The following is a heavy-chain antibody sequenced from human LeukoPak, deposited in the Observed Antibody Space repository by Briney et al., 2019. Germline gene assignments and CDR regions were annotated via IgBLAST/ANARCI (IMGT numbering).Heavy chain of an antibody. V-gene: IGHV3-30-3*01. CDR2: ISYDGSNK. CDR1: GFTFSSYA. CDR3: ASVALRDYDILTGYYSRDY. Sequence: GGFLRLSCAASGFTFSSYAMHWVRQAPGKGLEWVAVISYDGSNKYYADSVKGRFTISRDNSKNTLYLQMNSLRAEDTAVYYCASVALRDYDILTGYYSRDYWGQGTLVTVSS. J-gene: IGHJ4*02. D-gene: IGHD3-9*01.